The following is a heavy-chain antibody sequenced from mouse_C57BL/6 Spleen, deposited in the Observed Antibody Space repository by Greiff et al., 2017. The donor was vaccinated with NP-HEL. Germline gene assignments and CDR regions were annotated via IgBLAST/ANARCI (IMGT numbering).Heavy chain of an antibody. J-gene: IGHJ4*01. CDR2: IDPETGGT. D-gene: IGHD1-1*01. V-gene: IGHV1-15*01. CDR3: TRVITTVVATDAMDY. CDR1: GYTFTDYE. Sequence: QVQLQQSGAELVRPGASVTLSCKASGYTFTDYEMHWVKQTPVHGLEWIGAIDPETGGTAYNQKFKGKAILTADKSSSTAYMELRSLTSEDSAVYYCTRVITTVVATDAMDYWGQGTSVTVSS.